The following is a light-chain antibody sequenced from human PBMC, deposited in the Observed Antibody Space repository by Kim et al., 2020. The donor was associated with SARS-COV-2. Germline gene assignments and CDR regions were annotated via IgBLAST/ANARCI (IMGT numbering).Light chain of an antibody. V-gene: IGKV3-20*01. CDR1: QSVTSDY. Sequence: EIVLTHSPGTLSLSPGERATLSCRASQSVTSDYLAWYQQKPGRPPRLLISGASSRATGIPDRFSGSGSGTDFTLAISRLETEDFAVYYCQQYGNSPYTFGQGTKLEI. CDR2: GAS. J-gene: IGKJ2*01. CDR3: QQYGNSPYT.